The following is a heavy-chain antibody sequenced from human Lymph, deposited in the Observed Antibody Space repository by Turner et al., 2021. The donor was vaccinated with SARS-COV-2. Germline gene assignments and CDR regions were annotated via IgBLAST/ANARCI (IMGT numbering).Heavy chain of an antibody. CDR3: ARDLGTYGMDV. Sequence: EVQLVETGGGLIQPGGSLRLSCAASGIIVSRNYMNWVRQATGKVLEWVSVIYSGGTTYYADAVKGRFTISRDNSKNTLYLQMNSLRVEDTAVYYCARDLGTYGMDVWGQGTTVTVSS. CDR1: GIIVSRNY. D-gene: IGHD6-13*01. V-gene: IGHV3-53*02. CDR2: IYSGGTT. J-gene: IGHJ6*02.